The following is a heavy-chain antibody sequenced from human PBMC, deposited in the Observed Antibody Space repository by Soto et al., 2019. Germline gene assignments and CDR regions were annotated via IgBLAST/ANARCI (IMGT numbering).Heavy chain of an antibody. CDR2: INHSGST. CDR3: ASFVPATANFDY. V-gene: IGHV4-34*01. J-gene: IGHJ4*02. CDR1: GGSFSGYY. D-gene: IGHD2-2*01. Sequence: QVQLQQWGAGLLKPSETLSLTCAVYGGSFSGYYWSWIRQPPGKGLEWIGEINHSGSTNYNPSLKSRVTISVDTSKNQFSLKLSSVTAADTAVYYCASFVPATANFDYWGQGTLVTVSS.